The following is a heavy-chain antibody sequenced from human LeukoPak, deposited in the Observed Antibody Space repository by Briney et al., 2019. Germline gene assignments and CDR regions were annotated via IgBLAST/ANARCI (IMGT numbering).Heavy chain of an antibody. D-gene: IGHD3-22*01. CDR2: IKSDGSST. CDR1: GLTFSSYW. J-gene: IGHJ3*02. V-gene: IGHV3-74*01. Sequence: PGGSLRLSCAASGLTFSSYWMHWVRQAPGKGLVWVSLIKSDGSSTSYADSVKGRFTISRDNAKNTLYLQMNSLRAEDTAVYDCARDRGYAFDIWGQGTMVTVSS. CDR3: ARDRGYAFDI.